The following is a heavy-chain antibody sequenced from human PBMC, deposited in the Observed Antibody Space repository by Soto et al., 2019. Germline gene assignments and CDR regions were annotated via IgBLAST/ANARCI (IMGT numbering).Heavy chain of an antibody. D-gene: IGHD1-7*01. Sequence: GGSLRLSCAASGFTFSSYWMSWVRQAPGKGLEWVANIKQDGSEKYYVDSVKGRFTISRDNAKNSLYLQMNSLRAEDTAVYYCARGGVLVTGTTYYFDYWGRGTLVTVSS. CDR3: ARGGVLVTGTTYYFDY. CDR2: IKQDGSEK. J-gene: IGHJ4*02. CDR1: GFTFSSYW. V-gene: IGHV3-7*01.